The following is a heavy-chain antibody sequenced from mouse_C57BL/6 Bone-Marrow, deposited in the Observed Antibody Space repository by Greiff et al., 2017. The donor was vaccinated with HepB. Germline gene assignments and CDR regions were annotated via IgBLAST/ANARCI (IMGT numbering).Heavy chain of an antibody. CDR1: GFSLTSYG. V-gene: IGHV2-6-1*01. Sequence: VQLQQSGPGLVAPSQRLSITCTVSGFSLTSYGVHWVRQPPGKGLEWLVVIWSDGSTTYNSALKSRLSISKDNSKSQVFLKMNSLQTDDTAMYYCARQYGYDGPRAMDDWGQGTSVTVSS. CDR2: IWSDGST. CDR3: ARQYGYDGPRAMDD. D-gene: IGHD2-2*01. J-gene: IGHJ4*01.